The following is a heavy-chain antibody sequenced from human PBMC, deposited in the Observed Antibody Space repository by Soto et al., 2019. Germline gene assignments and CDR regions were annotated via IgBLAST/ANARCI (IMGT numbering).Heavy chain of an antibody. CDR3: AKARCSGNSYYVPDY. V-gene: IGHV3-23*01. D-gene: IGHD2-15*01. CDR2: ISGSGGSP. CDR1: GVTLKSHT. J-gene: IGHJ4*01. Sequence: GGALGLSFSAPGVTLKSHTHAWGRPAPGKGLEWVSSISGSGGSPSYADSVQGRFTISRDNSRNTLSLQMNSLRAEDTATYYCAKARCSGNSYYVPDYWGHGSLVTVSS.